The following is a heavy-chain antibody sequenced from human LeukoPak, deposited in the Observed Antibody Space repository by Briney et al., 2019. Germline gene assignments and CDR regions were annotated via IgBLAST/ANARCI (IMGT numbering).Heavy chain of an antibody. CDR3: ARQLPTAAADTRGYFEY. CDR1: GGSIRNADYY. Sequence: SETLSLTCSVSGGSIRNADYYWGWIRQAPGKGLEWIGSIFYGERNHYNPSLKSRATMSVDTSKNQFSLKLTSVTAADAAMYYGARQLPTAAADTRGYFEYWGQGAVVTVSS. CDR2: IFYGERN. V-gene: IGHV4-39*01. J-gene: IGHJ4*01. D-gene: IGHD6-13*01.